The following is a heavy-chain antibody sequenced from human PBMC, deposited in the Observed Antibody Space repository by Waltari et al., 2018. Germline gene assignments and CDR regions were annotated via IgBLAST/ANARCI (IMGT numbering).Heavy chain of an antibody. CDR1: GGSISSSSYY. V-gene: IGHV4-39*07. Sequence: QLQLQESGPGLVKPSETLSLTCTVSGGSISSSSYYWGWIRQPPGKGLEWIGSIYYSGITYYNPSLKSRVTISVDTSKNQFSLKLSSVTAADTAVYYCARVYGSGSYLFDYWGQGTLVTVSS. D-gene: IGHD3-10*01. CDR3: ARVYGSGSYLFDY. CDR2: IYYSGIT. J-gene: IGHJ4*02.